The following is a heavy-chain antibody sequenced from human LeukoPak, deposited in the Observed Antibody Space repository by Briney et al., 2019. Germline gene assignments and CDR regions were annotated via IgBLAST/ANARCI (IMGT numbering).Heavy chain of an antibody. V-gene: IGHV1-18*01. CDR1: GYTFTSYG. D-gene: IGHD3-10*01. CDR2: ISAYYGNT. CDR3: ARHYYGSGSYYKNNWFDP. J-gene: IGHJ5*02. Sequence: ASVKVSCKASGYTFTSYGISWVRQAPGQGLEWMGWISAYYGNTNYAQKLQGRVTMTTDTSTSTAYMELRSLRSDDTAVYYCARHYYGSGSYYKNNWFDPWGQGTLVTVSS.